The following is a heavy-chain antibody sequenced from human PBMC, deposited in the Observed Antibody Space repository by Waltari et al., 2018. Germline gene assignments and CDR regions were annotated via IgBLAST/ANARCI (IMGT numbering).Heavy chain of an antibody. CDR2: VYYRGTT. CDR1: GGSLSDHF. D-gene: IGHD3-10*01. V-gene: IGHV4-59*11. J-gene: IGHJ6*02. Sequence: QVQLQESGPGLVKSSETLSLTCPVSGGSLSDHFWSWVRQSPGKGLVWIGNVYYRGTTSYNPSLKSRFTISIDTSKNQFSLKLNSVTAADTAIYYCARMYYYDYYYGMDVWGQGTTVIVSS. CDR3: ARMYYYDYYYGMDV.